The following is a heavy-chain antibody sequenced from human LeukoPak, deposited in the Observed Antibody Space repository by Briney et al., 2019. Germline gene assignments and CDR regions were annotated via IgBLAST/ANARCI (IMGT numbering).Heavy chain of an antibody. Sequence: ASVKVSCKASGYTFTSYDINWVRQATGQGLEWMGWMNPNSGNTGYAQKFQGRVTMTRNTSISTAYMELSSLRSEDTAVYYCARSLWYYYDSSGYLLDAFDIWGQGTMVTVSS. CDR1: GYTFTSYD. D-gene: IGHD3-22*01. J-gene: IGHJ3*02. CDR3: ARSLWYYYDSSGYLLDAFDI. CDR2: MNPNSGNT. V-gene: IGHV1-8*01.